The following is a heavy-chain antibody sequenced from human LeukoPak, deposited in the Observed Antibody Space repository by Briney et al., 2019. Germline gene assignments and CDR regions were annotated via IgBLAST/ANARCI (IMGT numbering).Heavy chain of an antibody. Sequence: SVKVSCKASGGTFSSYAISWLRQAPGQGLEWLGRIIPILGIANYAQKFQGRVTITADKSTSTAYMELSSLRSEDTAVYYCARDPDGYPPDWGQGTLVTVSS. J-gene: IGHJ4*02. CDR1: GGTFSSYA. CDR3: ARDPDGYPPD. CDR2: IIPILGIA. V-gene: IGHV1-69*04. D-gene: IGHD5-24*01.